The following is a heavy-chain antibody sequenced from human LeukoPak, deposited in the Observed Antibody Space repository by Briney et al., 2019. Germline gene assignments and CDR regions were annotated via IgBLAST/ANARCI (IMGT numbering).Heavy chain of an antibody. CDR2: MSYDGFNK. J-gene: IGHJ4*02. D-gene: IGHD5-18*01. Sequence: PGRSLRLSCAASGFTFSSYAMHWVRQSLGKGLEWVAVMSYDGFNKYYADSVKGRFTISRGNSENTLYLQMNSLRAEDTAVYYCAKTKGYSYGYYFDYWGQGTLVTVSS. CDR3: AKTKGYSYGYYFDY. V-gene: IGHV3-30*18. CDR1: GFTFSSYA.